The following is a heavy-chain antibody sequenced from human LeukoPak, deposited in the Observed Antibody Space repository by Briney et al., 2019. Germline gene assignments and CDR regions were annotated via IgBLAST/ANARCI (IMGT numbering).Heavy chain of an antibody. J-gene: IGHJ4*02. V-gene: IGHV1-69*04. D-gene: IGHD3-22*01. Sequence: ASVKVSCKASGGTFSSYAISWVRQAPGQGLEWMGRIIPILGIANYAQKFQGRVTITADKSTSTAYMELSSLRSEDTAVYHCARDSPYYDSSGYYYWGQGTLVTVSS. CDR2: IIPILGIA. CDR3: ARDSPYYDSSGYYY. CDR1: GGTFSSYA.